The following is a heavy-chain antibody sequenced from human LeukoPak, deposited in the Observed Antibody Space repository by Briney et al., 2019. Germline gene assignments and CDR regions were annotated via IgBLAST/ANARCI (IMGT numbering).Heavy chain of an antibody. CDR3: ARQPGGTAAFDL. J-gene: IGHJ3*01. D-gene: IGHD1-14*01. CDR1: GGSINAYY. Sequence: PSETLSLTCSVSGGSINAYYWSWIRQPPGKGLEWIAYIYSSGSTNYNPSLKSRVTISVDTSKNQFSLTLSSVTAADTAVYYCARQPGGTAAFDLWGQRTMVTVSS. V-gene: IGHV4-59*08. CDR2: IYSSGST.